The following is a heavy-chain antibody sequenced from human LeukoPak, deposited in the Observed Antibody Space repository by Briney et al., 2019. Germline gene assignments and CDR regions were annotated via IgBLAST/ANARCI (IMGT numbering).Heavy chain of an antibody. Sequence: SETLSLTCTVSGGSISSYYWSWIRQPPGKGLEWIGYIYYSGSTNYNPSLKSRVTISVDTSKNQFSLKLSSVTAADTAVYYCARGSYYGSGLYYWGQGTLVTVSS. CDR3: ARGSYYGSGLYY. CDR2: IYYSGST. J-gene: IGHJ4*02. CDR1: GGSISSYY. D-gene: IGHD3-10*01. V-gene: IGHV4-59*01.